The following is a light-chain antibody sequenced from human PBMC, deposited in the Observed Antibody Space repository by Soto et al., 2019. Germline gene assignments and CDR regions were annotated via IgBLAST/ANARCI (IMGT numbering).Light chain of an antibody. CDR1: SSDVGGYDY. J-gene: IGLJ3*02. Sequence: QSVLTQPASVSGSPGQSITISCTGTSSDVGGYDYVSWYQQHPGKAPKLMIFEVTNRPSGVSNRFSASKSGNTASLTISGVQAEDEADYYCCSYTDSGTQVVFGGGTKLTVL. CDR3: CSYTDSGTQVV. V-gene: IGLV2-14*01. CDR2: EVT.